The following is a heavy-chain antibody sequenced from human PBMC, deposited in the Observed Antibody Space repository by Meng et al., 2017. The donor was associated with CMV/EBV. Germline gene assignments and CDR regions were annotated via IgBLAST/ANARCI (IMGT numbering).Heavy chain of an antibody. V-gene: IGHV1-69*05. CDR2: IIPIFGTA. Sequence: SVKVSCKASGGTFSSYAISWVRQAPGQGLEWMGGIIPIFGTANYAQKFQGRVTITTDESTSTAYMELSSLRSEDTAVYYCARGDCSSTSCYGGYENGMDVWGQGTMVTVSS. CDR3: ARGDCSSTSCYGGYENGMDV. CDR1: GGTFSSYA. D-gene: IGHD2-2*01. J-gene: IGHJ6*02.